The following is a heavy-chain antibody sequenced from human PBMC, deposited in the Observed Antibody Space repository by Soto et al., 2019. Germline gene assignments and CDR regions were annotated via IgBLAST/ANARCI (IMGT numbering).Heavy chain of an antibody. CDR3: GREGSSPSADS. CDR1: DDSITSYY. D-gene: IGHD6-13*01. CDR2: IHHSGST. V-gene: IGHV4-59*01. J-gene: IGHJ4*02. Sequence: PSETLSLTSTVADDSITSYYWSWIRQPPGKGLEWIGYIHHSGSTRSHPSLRSRVTISIDTSKNQFSLKLTSVTAADTAVYYCGREGSSPSADSWGQGPLVTVPS.